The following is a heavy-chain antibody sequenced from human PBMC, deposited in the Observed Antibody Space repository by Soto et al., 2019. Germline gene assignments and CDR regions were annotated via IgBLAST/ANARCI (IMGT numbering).Heavy chain of an antibody. V-gene: IGHV3-74*01. CDR1: GFTFSMYW. J-gene: IGHJ4*01. Sequence: GGSLRLSCAASGFTFSMYWMHWVRQVPGKGPEWVSRINDDGSHTNYADSVKGRFTISRDNAKNTLYLQMNDLRAEDTAVYYCTRGPRSTSTGTGAFWGHGTLVTVSS. CDR3: TRGPRSTSTGTGAF. CDR2: INDDGSHT. D-gene: IGHD1-1*01.